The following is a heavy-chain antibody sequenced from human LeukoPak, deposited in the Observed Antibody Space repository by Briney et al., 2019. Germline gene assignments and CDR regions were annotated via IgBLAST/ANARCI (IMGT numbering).Heavy chain of an antibody. J-gene: IGHJ6*03. CDR2: IYYSGST. V-gene: IGHV4-59*01. D-gene: IGHD2-2*01. CDR1: GGSISSYY. Sequence: PSETLSPTCTVSGGSISSYYWSWIRQPPGKGLDWIGYIYYSGSTNYNPSLKSRVTISVDTSKNQFSLKLSSVTAEDTAVYYCARGGLEVPAAIGSYYMDVWGKGTTVTVSS. CDR3: ARGGLEVPAAIGSYYMDV.